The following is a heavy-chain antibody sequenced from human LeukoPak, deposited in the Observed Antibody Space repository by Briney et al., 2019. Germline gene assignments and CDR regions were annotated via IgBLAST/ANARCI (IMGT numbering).Heavy chain of an antibody. Sequence: ASVKVSCKASGYTFTGYYMHWVRQAPGQGLEWMGWINPNSGNTGYAQKFQGRVTMTRNTSISTAYMELSSLRSEDTAVYYCASNYYDSSGYYSCWGQGTLVTVSS. CDR1: GYTFTGYY. D-gene: IGHD3-22*01. V-gene: IGHV1-8*02. J-gene: IGHJ4*02. CDR3: ASNYYDSSGYYSC. CDR2: INPNSGNT.